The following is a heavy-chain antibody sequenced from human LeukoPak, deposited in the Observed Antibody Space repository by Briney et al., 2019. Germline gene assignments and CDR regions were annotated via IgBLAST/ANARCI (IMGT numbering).Heavy chain of an antibody. D-gene: IGHD5-18*01. CDR2: INHSGST. J-gene: IGHJ4*02. V-gene: IGHV4-34*01. Sequence: SETLSLTXAVYGGSFSGYYWSWIRQPPGKGLEWIGEINHSGSTNYNPSLKSRVTISVDTSKNQFSLKLSSVTAADTAVYYCARVSGYSYGSFDYWGQGTLVTVSS. CDR3: ARVSGYSYGSFDY. CDR1: GGSFSGYY.